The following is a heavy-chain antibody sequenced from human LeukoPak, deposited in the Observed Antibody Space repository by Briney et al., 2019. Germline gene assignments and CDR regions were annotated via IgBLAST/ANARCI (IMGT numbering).Heavy chain of an antibody. V-gene: IGHV1-18*01. CDR1: GYTFTSYG. D-gene: IGHD3-22*01. CDR2: ISAYNGNT. Sequence: ASVKVSCKASGYTFTSYGISWVRQAPGQGLEWMGWISAYNGNTNYAQKLQGRVTMTTATSTSTAYMELRSLRSDDTAVYYCARSNYYDSSTYPDDYWGQGTLVTVSS. CDR3: ARSNYYDSSTYPDDY. J-gene: IGHJ4*02.